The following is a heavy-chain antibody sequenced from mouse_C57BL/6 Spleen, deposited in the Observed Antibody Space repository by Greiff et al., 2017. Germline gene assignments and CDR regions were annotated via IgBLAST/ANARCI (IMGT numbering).Heavy chain of an antibody. CDR3: ARAAEATFDY. CDR2: IYPGSGST. J-gene: IGHJ2*01. CDR1: GYTFTSYW. V-gene: IGHV1-55*01. D-gene: IGHD3-2*02. Sequence: QVQLQQPGAELVKPGASVTMSCKASGYTFTSYWINWVKPRPGQGLEWIGDIYPGSGSTNYNEKFKSKATLTVDTSSSTAYMQLSSLTSEDTAVYYCARAAEATFDYWGQGTTLTVSS.